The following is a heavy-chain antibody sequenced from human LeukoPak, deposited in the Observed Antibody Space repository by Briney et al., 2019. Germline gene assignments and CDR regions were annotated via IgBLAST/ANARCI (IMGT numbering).Heavy chain of an antibody. Sequence: GGSLRLSCAASGFTFSNFWLHWVRQAPGKGLVWVSRINTDGSSTAYADSVKGRFTISRDNAKNTRYLQMNNLRIEDTATYFCARDMSWNSVSYWGRGTLVTVSS. J-gene: IGHJ4*02. CDR2: INTDGSST. CDR3: ARDMSWNSVSY. CDR1: GFTFSNFW. D-gene: IGHD1-7*01. V-gene: IGHV3-74*01.